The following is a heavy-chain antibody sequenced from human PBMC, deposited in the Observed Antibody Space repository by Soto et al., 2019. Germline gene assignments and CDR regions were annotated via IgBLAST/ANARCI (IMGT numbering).Heavy chain of an antibody. CDR1: GFTFSSYG. J-gene: IGHJ4*02. Sequence: QLGGSLRLSCAASGFTFSSYGMHWVRQAPGKGLEWVAVISYDGSNKYYADSVKGRFTISRDNSKNTLYLQMNSLRAEDTAVYYCAKASPFDYWGQGTLVTVSS. CDR3: AKASPFDY. V-gene: IGHV3-30*18. CDR2: ISYDGSNK.